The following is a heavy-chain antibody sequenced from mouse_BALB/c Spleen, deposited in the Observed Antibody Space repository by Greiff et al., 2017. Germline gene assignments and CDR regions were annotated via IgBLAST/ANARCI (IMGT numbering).Heavy chain of an antibody. CDR2: ISYDGSN. CDR1: GYSITSGYY. D-gene: IGHD2-3*01. CDR3: ARDTGWLLPFAY. J-gene: IGHJ3*01. Sequence: VQLKESGPGLVKPSQSLSLTCSVTGYSITSGYYWNWIRQFPGNKLEWMGYISYDGSNNYNPSLKNRISITRDTSKNQFFLKLNSVTTEDTATYYCARDTGWLLPFAYWGQGTLVTVSA. V-gene: IGHV3-6*02.